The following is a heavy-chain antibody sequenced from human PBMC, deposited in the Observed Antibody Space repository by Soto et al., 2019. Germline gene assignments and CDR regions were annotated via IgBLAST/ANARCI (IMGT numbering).Heavy chain of an antibody. CDR1: GYTFSSYG. CDR3: ARERGGYSEGDY. V-gene: IGHV1-18*01. D-gene: IGHD5-18*01. Sequence: QVQLVQSGAEVKKPGASVKVSCKASGYTFSSYGITWVRQAPGQRLEWMGWFNTYNGNTNYAQKFQGRVTMTTDTSTSTVYRELTSLRSDDTSVYYCARERGGYSEGDYWGQGSVVTVSS. J-gene: IGHJ4*02. CDR2: FNTYNGNT.